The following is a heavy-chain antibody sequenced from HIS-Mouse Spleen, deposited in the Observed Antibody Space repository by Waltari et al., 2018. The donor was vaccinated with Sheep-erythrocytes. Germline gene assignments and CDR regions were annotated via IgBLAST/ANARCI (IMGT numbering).Heavy chain of an antibody. CDR1: GGSFSGYY. J-gene: IGHJ5*02. V-gene: IGHV4-34*01. CDR3: ARSITMIVVVIKTNWFDP. Sequence: QVQLQQWGAGLLKPSETLSLTCAVYGGSFSGYYWSWIRQPPGKGLEWIGEINHSGSTNDTPSLKSRVTISVDTSKNQFSLKLSSVTAADTAVYYCARSITMIVVVIKTNWFDPWGQGTLVTVSS. D-gene: IGHD3-22*01. CDR2: INHSGST.